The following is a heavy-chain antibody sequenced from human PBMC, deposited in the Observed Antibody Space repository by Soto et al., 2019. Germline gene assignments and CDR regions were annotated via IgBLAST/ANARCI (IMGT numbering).Heavy chain of an antibody. CDR1: GGSISSSSYY. V-gene: IGHV4-39*01. J-gene: IGHJ4*02. CDR2: IYYSGST. CDR3: ARLGASGSYLEGYFDY. Sequence: SETLSLTCTVSGGSISSSSYYWGWIRQPPGKGLEWIGSIYYSGSTYYNPSLKSRVTISVDTSKNQFSLKLSSVTAADAAVYYCARLGASGSYLEGYFDYWGQGTLVTVSS. D-gene: IGHD1-26*01.